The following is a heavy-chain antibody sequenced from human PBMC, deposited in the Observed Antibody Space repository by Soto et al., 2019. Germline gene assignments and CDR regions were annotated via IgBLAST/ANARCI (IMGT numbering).Heavy chain of an antibody. CDR1: GGTFSSYA. V-gene: IGHV1-69*01. J-gene: IGHJ6*02. Sequence: QVQLVQSGAEVKKPGSSVKVSCKASGGTFSSYAISWVRQAPGQGLEWMGGIIPIFGTANYAQKFQGRVTITADESTSTSHKELSSLRSEDTAVYYCARDRWELPNYYYGMDVWGQGTTVTVSS. CDR3: ARDRWELPNYYYGMDV. D-gene: IGHD1-26*01. CDR2: IIPIFGTA.